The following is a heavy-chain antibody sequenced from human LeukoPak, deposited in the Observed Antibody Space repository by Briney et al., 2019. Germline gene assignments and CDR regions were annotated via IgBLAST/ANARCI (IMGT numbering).Heavy chain of an antibody. D-gene: IGHD5-18*01. CDR3: ARVVYSYGSYYFDY. CDR2: IYYSGST. V-gene: IGHV4-59*01. Sequence: SETLSLTCAVYGGSFSGYYWSWIRQPPGRGLEWIGYIYYSGSTNYNPSLKSRVTISVDTSKNQFSLKLSSVTAADTAVYYCARVVYSYGSYYFDYWGQGTLVTVSS. CDR1: GGSFSGYY. J-gene: IGHJ4*02.